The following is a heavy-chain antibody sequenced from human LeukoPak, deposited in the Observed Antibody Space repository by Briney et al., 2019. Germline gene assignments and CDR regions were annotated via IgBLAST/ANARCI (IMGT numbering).Heavy chain of an antibody. J-gene: IGHJ6*03. CDR1: GYTFTGYY. D-gene: IGHD6-13*01. V-gene: IGHV1-2*02. CDR2: INPNSGGT. CDR3: ARAPAAAGLYYYYYMDV. Sequence: ASVKVSCKASGYTFTGYYMHWVRQAPGQGLEWMGWINPNSGGTNYAQKFQGRVTMTRDTSISTAYMELSRLRSDDTAVYYCARAPAAAGLYYYYYMDVWGKGTTVTVSS.